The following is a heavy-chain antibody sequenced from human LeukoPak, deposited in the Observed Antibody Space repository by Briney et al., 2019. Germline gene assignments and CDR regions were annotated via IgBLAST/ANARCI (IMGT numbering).Heavy chain of an antibody. CDR2: ISGSGDST. Sequence: GGSLRLSCAASRFTFSNYAMSWVRQAPGKGLEWVSAISGSGDSTYYADSVKGRLTISRDNSKNTLYLQMNSLRAEDTAVYYCAGSPYYYGSGSYYGDWGQGTLVTVSS. D-gene: IGHD3-10*01. CDR3: AGSPYYYGSGSYYGD. CDR1: RFTFSNYA. V-gene: IGHV3-23*01. J-gene: IGHJ4*02.